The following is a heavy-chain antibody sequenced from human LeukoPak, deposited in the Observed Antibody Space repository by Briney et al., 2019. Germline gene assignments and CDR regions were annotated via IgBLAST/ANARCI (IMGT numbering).Heavy chain of an antibody. J-gene: IGHJ6*03. CDR1: GFTFSSYA. V-gene: IGHV3-64*01. CDR2: ISSNGGST. CDR3: ARDSGTVPSYYYYYYMDV. D-gene: IGHD4-17*01. Sequence: GGSLRLSCAASGFTFSSYAMHWVRQAPGKGLEYVSAISSNGGSTYYANSVKGRFTISRDNSKNTLYLQMNSLRAEDTAVYYCARDSGTVPSYYYYYYMDVWGKGTTVTVSS.